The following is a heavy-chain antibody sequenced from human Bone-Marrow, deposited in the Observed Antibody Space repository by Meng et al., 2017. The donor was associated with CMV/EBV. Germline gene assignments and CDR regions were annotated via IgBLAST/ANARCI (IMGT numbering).Heavy chain of an antibody. CDR3: ARTANLYQPKNDY. CDR2: IDWDDDK. V-gene: IGHV2-70*04. CDR1: GFSLSSSGMR. Sequence: SGPTLVKPTQTLTLTCTFSGFSLSSSGMRVSWIRQPPGKALEWLARIDWDDDKYCSTSLKTRLTISKATSKNQVVLTMTNMDPVDTATYYCARTANLYQPKNDYWGQGTLVTVSS. D-gene: IGHD2-2*01. J-gene: IGHJ4*02.